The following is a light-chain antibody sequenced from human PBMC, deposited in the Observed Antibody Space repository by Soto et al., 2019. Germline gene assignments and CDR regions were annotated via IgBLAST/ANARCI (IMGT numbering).Light chain of an antibody. Sequence: EIVMTQSPATLSVSPGERDTLSCRASQSVSSNLAWYQQKPGQAPRLLIYGASTRATGIPARFSGSGSGTEFTLTFSSLQFVDYSFYYRQDLNTCPRTFGYGINLDIK. CDR3: QDLNTCPRT. J-gene: IGKJ1*01. V-gene: IGKV3-15*01. CDR2: GAS. CDR1: QSVSSN.